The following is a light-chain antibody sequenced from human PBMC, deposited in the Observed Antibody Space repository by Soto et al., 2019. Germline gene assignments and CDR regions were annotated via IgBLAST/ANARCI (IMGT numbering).Light chain of an antibody. CDR1: SSDVGGYNY. CDR3: CTDAGTYKV. CDR2: EVS. J-gene: IGLJ1*01. V-gene: IGLV2-8*01. Sequence: QSVLTQPPSASGSPGQSVTISCTGTSSDVGGYNYVSWYQQHPGKAPKLMIYEVSKRPSGVPDRFSGSKSGNTASLTVSGLQAEDEADYYCCTDAGTYKVFGTGTKLTVL.